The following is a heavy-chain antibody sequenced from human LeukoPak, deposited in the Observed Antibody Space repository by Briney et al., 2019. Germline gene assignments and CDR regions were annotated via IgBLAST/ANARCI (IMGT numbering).Heavy chain of an antibody. D-gene: IGHD5-12*01. Sequence: GGSLRLSCAASGFTFSSHWMSWVRQAPGKGLEWVANIKQDGSEKYYVDSVKGRFTISRDNAKNSLYLQMNSLRAEDTAVYYCARGLGWRRYFDYWGQGTLVTVSS. V-gene: IGHV3-7*01. CDR1: GFTFSSHW. CDR2: IKQDGSEK. J-gene: IGHJ4*02. CDR3: ARGLGWRRYFDY.